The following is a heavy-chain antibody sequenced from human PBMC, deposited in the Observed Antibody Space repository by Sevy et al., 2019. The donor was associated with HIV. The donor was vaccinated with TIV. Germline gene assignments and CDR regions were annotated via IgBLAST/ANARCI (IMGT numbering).Heavy chain of an antibody. V-gene: IGHV1-2*06. D-gene: IGHD2-15*01. CDR1: GHTFSDYY. J-gene: IGHJ6*02. CDR2: ISPNSGDI. CDR3: ASPGGFCSGGTCWHYYYGMDV. Sequence: ASVKVSCKASGHTFSDYYIHWVRQAPGQGLEWMGRISPNSGDINYAQKFQGRVTMTRDISISTAYMDLSRLRSDDTAVYYCASPGGFCSGGTCWHYYYGMDVWGQGTTVTVSS.